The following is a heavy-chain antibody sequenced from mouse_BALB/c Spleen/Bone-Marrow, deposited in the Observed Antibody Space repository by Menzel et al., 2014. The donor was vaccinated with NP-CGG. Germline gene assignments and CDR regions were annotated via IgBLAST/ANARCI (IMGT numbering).Heavy chain of an antibody. D-gene: IGHD2-14*01. J-gene: IGHJ2*01. V-gene: IGHV1-12*01. CDR3: ARGGTPYYFDY. CDR1: GYTFTSYN. Sequence: QVQLQQSGAELVKPGASVKMSCKASGYTFTSYNMHWVKQTPGQGLEWIGAIYPGNGDTSYNQKFKGKATLTADKSSSTAYMQLSSPTSEDSAVYYCARGGTPYYFDYWGRGTTLTVSS. CDR2: IYPGNGDT.